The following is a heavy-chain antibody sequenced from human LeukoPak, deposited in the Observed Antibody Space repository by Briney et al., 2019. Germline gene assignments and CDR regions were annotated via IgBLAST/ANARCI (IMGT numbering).Heavy chain of an antibody. CDR2: ISSSGSTI. Sequence: GGSLRLSCAASGFTFSSYEMNWVRQAPGKGLEWISYISSSGSTIYYADSVKGRFTISRDNAKNSLYLQMNSLRAEDTAVYYCARSLAGDGPTHNWFDPWGQGTLVTVSS. CDR1: GFTFSSYE. V-gene: IGHV3-48*03. D-gene: IGHD6-13*01. J-gene: IGHJ5*02. CDR3: ARSLAGDGPTHNWFDP.